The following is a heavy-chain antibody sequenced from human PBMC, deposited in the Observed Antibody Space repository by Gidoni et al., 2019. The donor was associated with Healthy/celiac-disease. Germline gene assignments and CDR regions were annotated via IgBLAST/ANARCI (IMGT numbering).Heavy chain of an antibody. J-gene: IGHJ4*02. CDR2: IYYSGST. CDR3: ASPREYSSSPPFDY. D-gene: IGHD6-6*01. V-gene: IGHV4-59*08. CDR1: GGSISSYY. Sequence: QVQLQESGPGLVKPSETLSLTCTVSGGSISSYYWSWIRQPPGKGLEWLGYIYYSGSTNYNPSLKSRVTISVDTSKNQFSLKLSSVTAADTAVYYCASPREYSSSPPFDYWGQGTLVTVSS.